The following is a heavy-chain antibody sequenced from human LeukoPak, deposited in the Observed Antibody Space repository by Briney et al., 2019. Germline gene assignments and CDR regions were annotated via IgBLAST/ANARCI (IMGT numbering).Heavy chain of an antibody. Sequence: ASVKVSCKASGYTFTSYGISWVRQAPGQGLEWMGWISAYNGNTNYAQKLQGRVTMTTDTSTSTAYMELRSLRSDDTAVYYCARDRDGIVVVPAAHDAFDIWGQGTMVTVSS. D-gene: IGHD2-2*01. J-gene: IGHJ3*02. CDR2: ISAYNGNT. V-gene: IGHV1-18*01. CDR3: ARDRDGIVVVPAAHDAFDI. CDR1: GYTFTSYG.